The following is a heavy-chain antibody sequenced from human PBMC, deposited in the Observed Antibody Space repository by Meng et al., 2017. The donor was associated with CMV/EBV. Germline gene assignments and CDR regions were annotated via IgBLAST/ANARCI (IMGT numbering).Heavy chain of an antibody. CDR1: GGSISSGDYY. D-gene: IGHD1-14*01. Sequence: QVQRQRSGPGLLKPSQTLTLTCTVSGGSISSGDYYWSWIRQPPGKGLEWIGYIYYSGSTYYNPSLKSRVTISVDTSKNQFSLKLSSVTAADTAVYYCARVMGPNRTPYYFDYWGQGTLVTVSS. CDR2: IYYSGST. J-gene: IGHJ4*02. CDR3: ARVMGPNRTPYYFDY. V-gene: IGHV4-30-4*08.